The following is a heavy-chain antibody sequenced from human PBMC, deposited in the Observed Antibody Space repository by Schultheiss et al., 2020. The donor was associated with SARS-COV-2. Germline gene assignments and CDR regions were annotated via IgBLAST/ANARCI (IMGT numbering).Heavy chain of an antibody. Sequence: KISCKASGGTFSSYAISWVRQAPGQGLEWMGGIIPIFGTANYAQKFQGRVTITADESTSTAYMELRSLRSDDTAVYYCARDGASYYYGMDVWGQGTTVTVSS. D-gene: IGHD1-26*01. CDR1: GGTFSSYA. V-gene: IGHV1-69*01. CDR2: IIPIFGTA. CDR3: ARDGASYYYGMDV. J-gene: IGHJ6*02.